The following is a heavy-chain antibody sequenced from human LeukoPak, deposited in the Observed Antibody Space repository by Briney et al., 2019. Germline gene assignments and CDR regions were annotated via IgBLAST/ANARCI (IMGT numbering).Heavy chain of an antibody. Sequence: GGSLRLSCAASGFTFSSYAMHWVRQAPGKGLEWVAVISYDGSNKYYADSVKGRFTISRDNSKNTLYLQMNSLRAEDTAVNYCARSLGLGGSSRLRHYYYYGMDVWGQGTTVTVSS. J-gene: IGHJ6*02. CDR1: GFTFSSYA. V-gene: IGHV3-30-3*01. CDR2: ISYDGSNK. CDR3: ARSLGLGGSSRLRHYYYYGMDV. D-gene: IGHD6-13*01.